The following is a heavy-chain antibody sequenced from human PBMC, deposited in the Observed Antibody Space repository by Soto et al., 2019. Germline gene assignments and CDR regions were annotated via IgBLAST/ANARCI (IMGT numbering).Heavy chain of an antibody. V-gene: IGHV4-59*01. CDR2: IYYSGST. J-gene: IGHJ6*02. CDR1: GGSISSYY. Sequence: SETLSLTCTISGGSISSYYWSWIRQPPGKGLEWIGYIYYSGSTNYNPSLKSRVTISVDTSKNQFSLKLSSVTAADTAVYYCAREKWGIAAAGSDHYYYYGMDVWGQGTTVTVSS. CDR3: AREKWGIAAAGSDHYYYYGMDV. D-gene: IGHD6-13*01.